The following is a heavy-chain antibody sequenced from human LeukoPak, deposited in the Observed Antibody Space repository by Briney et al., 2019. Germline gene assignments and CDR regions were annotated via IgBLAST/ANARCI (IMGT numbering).Heavy chain of an antibody. D-gene: IGHD2-2*01. V-gene: IGHV4-31*03. CDR2: IYYSGST. CDR3: ARGFYQPLYY. J-gene: IGHJ4*02. CDR1: GGSISSGGYY. Sequence: SETLSLTCTVSGGSISSGGYYWSWIRQHPGKGLEWIGYIYYSGSTYYNPSLKSRVTISVDTSKNQFSLKLSSVTPEDTAVYYCARGFYQPLYYWGQGTLVTVSS.